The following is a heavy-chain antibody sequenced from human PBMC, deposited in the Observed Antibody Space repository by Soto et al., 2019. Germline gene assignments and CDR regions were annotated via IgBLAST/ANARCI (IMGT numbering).Heavy chain of an antibody. Sequence: EVQLVESGGGLVQPGGSLRLSCAASGFTFSDHYMDWVRQAPGKGLEWVARSRNRVNSHTTEYAASVKGRFTISRDESKSSRDLHMNRLKIEDTAVYYCTRGLLGGAPSYTFHGMDVWGQGTTVTVSS. CDR3: TRGLLGGAPSYTFHGMDV. J-gene: IGHJ6*01. V-gene: IGHV3-72*01. CDR1: GFTFSDHY. D-gene: IGHD1-26*01. CDR2: SRNRVNSHTT.